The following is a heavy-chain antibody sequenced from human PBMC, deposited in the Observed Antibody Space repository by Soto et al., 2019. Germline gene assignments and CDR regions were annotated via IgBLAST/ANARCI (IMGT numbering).Heavy chain of an antibody. CDR3: ARSLGSGWSPFDY. V-gene: IGHV3-7*01. D-gene: IGHD6-19*01. Sequence: EVQLVESGGGLVQPGGSLRLSCAASGFTFSSYWMSWVRQAPGKGLEWVANIKQDGSEKYYVDSVKGRFTISRDNAKNSLYLQMNSLRAEGTAVYYCARSLGSGWSPFDYWGQGTLVTVSS. CDR2: IKQDGSEK. CDR1: GFTFSSYW. J-gene: IGHJ4*02.